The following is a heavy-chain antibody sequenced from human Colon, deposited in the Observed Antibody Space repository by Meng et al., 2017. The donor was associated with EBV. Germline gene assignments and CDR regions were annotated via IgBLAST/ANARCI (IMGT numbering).Heavy chain of an antibody. CDR3: VGEREDGSSGVYFRH. D-gene: IGHD2-15*01. Sequence: QVKVVQSGAKGRKPGASVRVSCKASGYTFNNYYMHWVRQAPGQGLEWMGWMNPNSGNTDYAQKFQGRVTMTRNTSISTVYMELSSLRSEDTAVYYCVGEREDGSSGVYFRHWGQGTLVTVSS. CDR1: GYTFNNYY. CDR2: MNPNSGNT. J-gene: IGHJ1*01. V-gene: IGHV1-8*02.